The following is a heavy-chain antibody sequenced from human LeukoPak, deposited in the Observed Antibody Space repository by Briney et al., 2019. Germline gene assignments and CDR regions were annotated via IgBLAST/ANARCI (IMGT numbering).Heavy chain of an antibody. Sequence: SETLSLTCAVYGGSFSGYYWSWIRQPPGKGLEWIGEINHSGSTNYNPSLKSRVTISVDTSKNQFSLKLSSVTAADTAVYYCARGPRLTTIFGVVARKWFDPWGQGTLVTVSS. V-gene: IGHV4-34*01. CDR3: ARGPRLTTIFGVVARKWFDP. CDR1: GGSFSGYY. CDR2: INHSGST. D-gene: IGHD3-3*01. J-gene: IGHJ5*02.